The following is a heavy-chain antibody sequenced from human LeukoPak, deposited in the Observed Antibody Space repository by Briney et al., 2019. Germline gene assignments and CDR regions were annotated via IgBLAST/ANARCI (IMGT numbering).Heavy chain of an antibody. V-gene: IGHV4-59*01. Sequence: SETLSLXCTVSGGSISSYYWSWIRQPPGKGLEWIGYIYYSGSTNYNPSLKSRVTISVDTSKNQFSLKLSSVTAADTAVYYCARDSLGYNWFDPWGQGTLVTVSS. CDR1: GGSISSYY. CDR2: IYYSGST. CDR3: ARDSLGYNWFDP. D-gene: IGHD6-13*01. J-gene: IGHJ5*02.